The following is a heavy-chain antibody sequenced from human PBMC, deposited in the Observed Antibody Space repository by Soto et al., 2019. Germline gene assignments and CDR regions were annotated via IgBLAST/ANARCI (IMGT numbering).Heavy chain of an antibody. Sequence: SETLSLTCAVYGGSFSGYYWSWIRQPPGKGLEWIGEINHSGSTNYNPSPKSRVTISVDTSKNQFSLKLSSVTAADTAVYYCARYIAAAGTGWFDPWGQGTLVTVSS. J-gene: IGHJ5*02. CDR3: ARYIAAAGTGWFDP. CDR2: INHSGST. D-gene: IGHD6-13*01. V-gene: IGHV4-34*01. CDR1: GGSFSGYY.